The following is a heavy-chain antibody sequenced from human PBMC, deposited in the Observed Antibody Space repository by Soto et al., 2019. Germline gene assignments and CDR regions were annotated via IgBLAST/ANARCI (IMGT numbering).Heavy chain of an antibody. Sequence: PGESLKISCKGSGYSFTSYWIGWVRQMPGKGLEWMGIIYPGDSDTRYSPSFQGQVTISADKSISTAYLQWSSLKASDTAMYYCARLVTTGNYYYGMDVWGQGTTVTVSS. D-gene: IGHD4-4*01. CDR1: GYSFTSYW. V-gene: IGHV5-51*01. CDR2: IYPGDSDT. J-gene: IGHJ6*02. CDR3: ARLVTTGNYYYGMDV.